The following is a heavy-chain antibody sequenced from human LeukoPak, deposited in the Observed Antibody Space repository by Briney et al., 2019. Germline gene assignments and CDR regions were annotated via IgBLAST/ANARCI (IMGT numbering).Heavy chain of an antibody. V-gene: IGHV4-59*12. CDR1: GGSISSYY. CDR2: IYYSGST. Sequence: SETLSLTCTVSGGSISSYYWSWIRQPPGKGLEWIGYIYYSGSTNYNPSLKSRVTISVDTSKNQFSLKLSSVTAADTAVYYCARGSDYDSSGYYPDYWGQGTLVTVSS. D-gene: IGHD3-22*01. J-gene: IGHJ4*02. CDR3: ARGSDYDSSGYYPDY.